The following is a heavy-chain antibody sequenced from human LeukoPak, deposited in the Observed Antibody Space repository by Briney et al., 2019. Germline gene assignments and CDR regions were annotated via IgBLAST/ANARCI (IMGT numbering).Heavy chain of an antibody. Sequence: SETLSLTCTVSGGSISSYYWSWIRQPPGKGLEWTGYIYYSGSTNYNPSLKSRVTISVDTSKNQFSLKLSSVTAADTAVYYCARGGEAYCGGDCYPRWFDPWGQGTLVTVSS. J-gene: IGHJ5*02. CDR1: GGSISSYY. D-gene: IGHD2-21*01. CDR3: ARGGEAYCGGDCYPRWFDP. V-gene: IGHV4-59*01. CDR2: IYYSGST.